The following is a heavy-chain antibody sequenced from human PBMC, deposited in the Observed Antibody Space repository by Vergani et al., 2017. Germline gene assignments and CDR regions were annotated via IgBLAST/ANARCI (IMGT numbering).Heavy chain of an antibody. CDR1: GYTFTSYA. D-gene: IGHD2-2*02. CDR2: INAGNGNT. J-gene: IGHJ4*02. Sequence: QVQLVQSGAEVKKPGASVKVSCRASGYTFTSYAMHWVRQAPGQRLEWMGWINAGNGNTKYSQKFQGRVTITRDTSASTADMELSSLRSEDTAVYYCARASLYCSSTSCYRGYYFDYWGQGTLVTVSS. CDR3: ARASLYCSSTSCYRGYYFDY. V-gene: IGHV1-3*01.